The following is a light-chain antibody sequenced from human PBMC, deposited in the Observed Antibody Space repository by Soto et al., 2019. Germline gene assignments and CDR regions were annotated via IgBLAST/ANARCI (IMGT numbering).Light chain of an antibody. CDR1: QTILYSFSNNNY. CDR2: WAS. Sequence: DIVMTQSPHSLAVLLRERATITCKSSQTILYSFSNNNYLAWYQQKQGQPPKLLIYWASIREVGVPDRFTGSGYGTDFNLTIDSLQAEDVAVYYCHQYYSIARTFGRGTKVDIK. V-gene: IGKV4-1*01. CDR3: HQYYSIART. J-gene: IGKJ1*01.